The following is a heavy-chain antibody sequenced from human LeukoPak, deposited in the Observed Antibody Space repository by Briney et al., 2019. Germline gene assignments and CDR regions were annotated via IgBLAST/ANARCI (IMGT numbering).Heavy chain of an antibody. D-gene: IGHD2-15*01. V-gene: IGHV4-30-2*01. J-gene: IGHJ4*02. Sequence: PSQTLSLTCAVSGGSISSGGYSWSWIRQPPGKGLEWIGYIYHSGSTYYNPSLKSRVTISVDRSKNQFSLKLSSVTAADTAVYYCAGGYCSGGSCYPGVFDYWGQGTLVTVSS. CDR3: AGGYCSGGSCYPGVFDY. CDR2: IYHSGST. CDR1: GGSISSGGYS.